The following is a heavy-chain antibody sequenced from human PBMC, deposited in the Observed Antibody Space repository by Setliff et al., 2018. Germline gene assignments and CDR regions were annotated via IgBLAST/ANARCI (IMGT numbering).Heavy chain of an antibody. J-gene: IGHJ5*02. CDR2: MYYSGST. Sequence: SETLSLTCTVSGGSITNYYWSWIRQPPGKGLEWIGYMYYSGSTNYNPSLKSRVTISIDTSKNQFSLKLSSVTAADTAVYYCAREAYYYDGDNWFDPWGQGTLVTVSS. V-gene: IGHV4-59*12. CDR3: AREAYYYDGDNWFDP. D-gene: IGHD3-22*01. CDR1: GGSITNYY.